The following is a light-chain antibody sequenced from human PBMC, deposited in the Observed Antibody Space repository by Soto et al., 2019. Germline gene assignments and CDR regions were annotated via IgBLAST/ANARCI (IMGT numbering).Light chain of an antibody. CDR2: DDS. CDR1: NIGSKT. V-gene: IGLV3-21*02. J-gene: IGLJ1*01. Sequence: SYELTQPPSMSVAPGQTARITYGGNNIGSKTVHWYQQKAGQAPALVVYDDSDRPSGIPERFSGSNSGNTATLTISRVEAGDEADYYCQVWDVSTVHYVFGTGTKVTVL. CDR3: QVWDVSTVHYV.